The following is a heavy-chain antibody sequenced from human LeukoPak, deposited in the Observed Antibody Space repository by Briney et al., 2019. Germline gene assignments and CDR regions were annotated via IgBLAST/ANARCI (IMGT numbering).Heavy chain of an antibody. V-gene: IGHV4-59*01. CDR2: IYYSGST. J-gene: IGHJ4*02. CDR3: ARVRGSGSPRVDY. D-gene: IGHD3-10*01. CDR1: GGSISSYY. Sequence: SETLSLTCTVSGGSISSYYWSWIRQPPGKGLGWIGYIYYSGSTNYNPSLKSRVTISVDTSKNQFSLKLSSVTAADTAVYYCARVRGSGSPRVDYWGQGTLVTVSS.